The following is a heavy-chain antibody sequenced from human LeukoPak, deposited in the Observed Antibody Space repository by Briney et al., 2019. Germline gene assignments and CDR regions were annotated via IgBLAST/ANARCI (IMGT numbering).Heavy chain of an antibody. Sequence: SETLSLTCAVYGGSFSGYYWSWIRQPPGKGLEWIGEINHSGSTNYNPSLKSRVTISVDTSKNQFSLKLSSVTAADTAVYYCARQTAPGGENWFDPWGQGTLVTVSS. J-gene: IGHJ5*02. D-gene: IGHD3-16*01. V-gene: IGHV4-34*01. CDR2: INHSGST. CDR3: ARQTAPGGENWFDP. CDR1: GGSFSGYY.